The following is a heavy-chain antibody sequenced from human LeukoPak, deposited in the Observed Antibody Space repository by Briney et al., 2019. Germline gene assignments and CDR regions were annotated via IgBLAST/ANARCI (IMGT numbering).Heavy chain of an antibody. J-gene: IGHJ3*02. CDR2: MNPRDDT. CDR1: GYTSSSPD. CDR3: ARYIQGVGFDI. V-gene: IGHV1-8*01. Sequence: WASVKVSCKASGYTSSSPDINWVRQATGGGLEWLGWMNPRDDTGYAQRFQGRVTLTRDRSTNTAYMEIGSLTSDDTAVYYCARYIQGVGFDIWGQGTMVTVSA. D-gene: IGHD5-18*01.